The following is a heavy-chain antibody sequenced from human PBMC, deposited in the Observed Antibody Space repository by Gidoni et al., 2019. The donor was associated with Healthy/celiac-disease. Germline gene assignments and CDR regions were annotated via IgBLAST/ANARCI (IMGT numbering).Heavy chain of an antibody. D-gene: IGHD2-15*01. CDR1: GFTFSSYA. CDR2: IVGSGGST. V-gene: IGHV3-23*01. CDR3: PKGGPSDAFDI. J-gene: IGHJ3*02. Sequence: EVQLLESGGGLVQPGGSLRLSCAASGFTFSSYAMSWVRQAPGKGLGGVSAIVGSGGSTYYADSVKGRFTISRDNPKNTRYLQMNSLRAEDTAVYSCPKGGPSDAFDIWGQGTMFPFSS.